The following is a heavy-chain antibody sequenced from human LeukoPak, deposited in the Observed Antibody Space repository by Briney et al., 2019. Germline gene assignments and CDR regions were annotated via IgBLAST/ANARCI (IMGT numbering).Heavy chain of an antibody. Sequence: SETLSLTCTVSGYSISSGYYWGWIRQPPGKGLEWIGSIYHSGSTYYNPSLKSRVTISVDTSKNQFSLKLSSVTAADTAVYYCARDGGRWPHYAFDIWGHGTMVTVSS. D-gene: IGHD3-16*01. V-gene: IGHV4-38-2*02. CDR1: GYSISSGYY. CDR3: ARDGGRWPHYAFDI. CDR2: IYHSGST. J-gene: IGHJ3*02.